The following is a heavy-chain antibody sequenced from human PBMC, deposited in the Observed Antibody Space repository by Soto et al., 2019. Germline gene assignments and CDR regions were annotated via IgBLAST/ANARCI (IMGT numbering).Heavy chain of an antibody. CDR2: MNPNSGNT. D-gene: IGHD4-17*01. V-gene: IGHV1-8*01. CDR3: ARSFNDYGDAFYI. CDR1: GDTFTSYY. Sequence: ASVKVSCKASGDTFTSYYINWVRQATGQGLEWMGWMNPNSGNTGYAQKFQGRVTMTRNTSISTAYMELSSLRSEDTAVYYCARSFNDYGDAFYIWGQGTMVTVSS. J-gene: IGHJ3*02.